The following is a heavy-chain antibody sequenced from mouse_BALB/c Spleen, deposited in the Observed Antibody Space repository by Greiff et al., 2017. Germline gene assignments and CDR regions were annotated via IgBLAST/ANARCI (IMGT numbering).Heavy chain of an antibody. CDR2: IDPANGNT. CDR1: GFNIKDTY. J-gene: IGHJ2*01. CDR3: ARNYRYDGPFDY. Sequence: EVQLQQSGAELVKPGASVKLSCTASGFNIKDTYMHWVKQRPEQGLEWIGRIDPANGNTKYDPKFQGKATITADTSSNTAYLQLSSLTSEDTAVYYCARNYRYDGPFDYWGQGTTLTVSS. V-gene: IGHV14-3*02. D-gene: IGHD2-14*01.